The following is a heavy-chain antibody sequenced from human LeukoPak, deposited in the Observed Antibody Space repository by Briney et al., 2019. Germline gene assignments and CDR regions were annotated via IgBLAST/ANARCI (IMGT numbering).Heavy chain of an antibody. CDR2: IYPGYSDA. J-gene: IGHJ4*02. CDR1: GYSFPSYW. CDR3: ARGSVVLSTSIYPYFDY. D-gene: IGHD4/OR15-4a*01. Sequence: HGESLKISCKGSGYSFPSYWIGWVRQRPGKGLEWVGIIYPGYSDARYSPSFQGQVTISADKSISTAYLQWGSLKASDTAMYYCARGSVVLSTSIYPYFDYWGQGTLVTVSS. V-gene: IGHV5-51*01.